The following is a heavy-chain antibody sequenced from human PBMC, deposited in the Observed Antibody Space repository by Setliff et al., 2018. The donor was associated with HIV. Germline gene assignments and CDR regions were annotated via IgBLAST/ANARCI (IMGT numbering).Heavy chain of an antibody. CDR3: AGTAVAGRAGVDY. CDR1: GGSFSGYY. V-gene: IGHV4-34*01. D-gene: IGHD6-19*01. Sequence: SETLSLTCAVYGGSFSGYYWSWIRQPPGKGLEWIGEINHSGSTNYTPSLKSRVTISVNTSKNQFSLKLSSVNAADTAVYYCAGTAVAGRAGVDYWGQGTLVTVSS. CDR2: INHSGST. J-gene: IGHJ4*02.